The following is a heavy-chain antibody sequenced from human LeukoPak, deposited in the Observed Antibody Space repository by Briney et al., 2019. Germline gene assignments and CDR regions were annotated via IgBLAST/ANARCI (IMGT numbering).Heavy chain of an antibody. V-gene: IGHV1-8*01. CDR2: MNPNSGNT. Sequence: GASVKVSCKASGYTFTSYDINWVRQATGQGLEWMGWMNPNSGNTGYAQKFQGRVTMTRNTSISTAYMELSSLRSEGTAVYYCAREMGSSTSCYGYWGQGTLVTVSS. J-gene: IGHJ4*02. D-gene: IGHD2-2*01. CDR3: AREMGSSTSCYGY. CDR1: GYTFTSYD.